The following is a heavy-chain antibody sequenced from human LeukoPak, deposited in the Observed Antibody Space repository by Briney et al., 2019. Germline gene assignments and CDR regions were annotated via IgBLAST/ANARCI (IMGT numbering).Heavy chain of an antibody. Sequence: PGGSLRLSCAASGFTFSSYWMHWVRQAPGKGLVWVSRTSTDGSSTSYADSVKGRFTISRDNAKNTLYLQMNSLRAEDTAVYYCARDFLHLGGWGQGTMVTVSS. CDR2: TSTDGSST. V-gene: IGHV3-74*01. J-gene: IGHJ3*01. D-gene: IGHD3-16*01. CDR1: GFTFSSYW. CDR3: ARDFLHLGG.